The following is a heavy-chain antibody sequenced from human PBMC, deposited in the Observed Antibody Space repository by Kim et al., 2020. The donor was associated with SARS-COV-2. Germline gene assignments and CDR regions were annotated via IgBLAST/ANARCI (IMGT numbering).Heavy chain of an antibody. CDR2: IYNDGTR. D-gene: IGHD3-16*01. Sequence: SETLSLTCTVSGDSISNDFWSWIRQPPGKGXEWIGYIYNDGTRNYNPSLKSRLTISLDMSKSQFSLKLVSVTAADTAVYFCARLSKSNPRIRYVYFYLWG. CDR3: ARLSKSNPRIRYVYFYL. CDR1: GDSISNDF. J-gene: IGHJ2*01. V-gene: IGHV4-59*08.